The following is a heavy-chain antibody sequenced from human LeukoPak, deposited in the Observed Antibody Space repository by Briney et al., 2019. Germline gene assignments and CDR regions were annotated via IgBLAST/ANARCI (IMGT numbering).Heavy chain of an antibody. V-gene: IGHV3-33*01. Sequence: GSFLRLSCAESGFTFSEYGVHCVRQAPGKGLEWVAVIWFDGNNKFYADSVKGRFAISRENSKKTVYIDMNSLRAEDTAVYYCARANSFRASHSAAFDLWGQGTMVTVSS. CDR2: IWFDGNNK. CDR3: ARANSFRASHSAAFDL. J-gene: IGHJ3*01. D-gene: IGHD2/OR15-2a*01. CDR1: GFTFSEYG.